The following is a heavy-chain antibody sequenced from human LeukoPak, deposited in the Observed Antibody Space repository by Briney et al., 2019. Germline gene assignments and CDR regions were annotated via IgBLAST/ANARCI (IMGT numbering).Heavy chain of an antibody. Sequence: GGSLRLSCAASGFTFSSYGMHWVRQAPGKGLEWVAVIWYDGSNKYYADSAKGRFTISRDNSKNTLYLQMNSLRAEATAVYYCARDVYLTGTFFDYWGQGTLVTVSS. V-gene: IGHV3-33*01. J-gene: IGHJ4*02. D-gene: IGHD1-7*01. CDR1: GFTFSSYG. CDR2: IWYDGSNK. CDR3: ARDVYLTGTFFDY.